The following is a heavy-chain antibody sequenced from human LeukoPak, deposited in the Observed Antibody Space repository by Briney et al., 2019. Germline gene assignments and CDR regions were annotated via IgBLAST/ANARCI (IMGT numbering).Heavy chain of an antibody. V-gene: IGHV3-23*01. CDR2: ISGSGGST. J-gene: IGHJ4*02. Sequence: GGSLRLSCAASGFTSSSYAMSWVRQAPGKGLEWVSAISGSGGSTYYADSVKGRFTVSRDNSKNTLYLQMNSLRPEDTAVYYCAREGFYGSGSSPTFYFDYWGQGTLVTVSS. D-gene: IGHD3-10*01. CDR3: AREGFYGSGSSPTFYFDY. CDR1: GFTSSSYA.